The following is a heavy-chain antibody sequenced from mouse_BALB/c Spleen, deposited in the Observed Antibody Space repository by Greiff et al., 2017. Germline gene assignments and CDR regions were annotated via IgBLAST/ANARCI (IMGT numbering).Heavy chain of an antibody. D-gene: IGHD1-1*01. Sequence: QVQLQQSGPELVKPGASVKISCKASGYAFSSSWMNWVKQRPGQGLEWIGRIYPGDGDTNYNGKFKGKATLTADKSSSTAYMQLSSLTSVDSAVYFCAIYYYGDYFDYWGQGTTLTVSS. CDR2: IYPGDGDT. CDR1: GYAFSSSW. CDR3: AIYYYGDYFDY. V-gene: IGHV1-82*01. J-gene: IGHJ2*01.